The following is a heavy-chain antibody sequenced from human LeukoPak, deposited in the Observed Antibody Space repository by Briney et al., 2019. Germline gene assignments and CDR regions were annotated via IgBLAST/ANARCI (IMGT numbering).Heavy chain of an antibody. D-gene: IGHD3-10*01. Sequence: GGSLRLSCAASGFTFSRFAMHWVRQAPGKRPEWAAVISYDGSNKYYADSARGRFTISRDDSKNTLYLQMNSLRAEDTAVYYCARGSTLLWFGDMDVWGKGTTATVSS. CDR2: ISYDGSNK. V-gene: IGHV3-30*04. CDR3: ARGSTLLWFGDMDV. CDR1: GFTFSRFA. J-gene: IGHJ6*03.